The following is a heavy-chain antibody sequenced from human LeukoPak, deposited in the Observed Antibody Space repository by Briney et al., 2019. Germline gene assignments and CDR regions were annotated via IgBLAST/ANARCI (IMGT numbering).Heavy chain of an antibody. Sequence: PSETLSLTCAVYGGSFSGYYWSWIRQPPGKGLEWIGEINHSGSTNYNPSLKSRVTISVDTSKNQFSLKLSSVTAADTAVYYCARHFTGPYKYNWFDPWGQGTLVTVSS. CDR2: INHSGST. D-gene: IGHD3-9*01. J-gene: IGHJ5*02. CDR1: GGSFSGYY. CDR3: ARHFTGPYKYNWFDP. V-gene: IGHV4-34*01.